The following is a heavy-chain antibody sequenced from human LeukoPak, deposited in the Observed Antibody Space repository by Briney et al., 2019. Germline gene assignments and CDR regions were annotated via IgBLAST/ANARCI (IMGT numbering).Heavy chain of an antibody. J-gene: IGHJ4*02. V-gene: IGHV2-5*02. Sequence: ESGPTLVKPPQTLTLTCTFSGFSLSASGVGVGWIREPPGKALEWLALIYWDDDKRYSPSLKRRLTITKDTSKNQVVLTMTNMDPVDTATYYCAHNYGSGSWDYFDYWGQGTLVTVSS. CDR3: AHNYGSGSWDYFDY. D-gene: IGHD3-10*01. CDR2: IYWDDDK. CDR1: GFSLSASGVG.